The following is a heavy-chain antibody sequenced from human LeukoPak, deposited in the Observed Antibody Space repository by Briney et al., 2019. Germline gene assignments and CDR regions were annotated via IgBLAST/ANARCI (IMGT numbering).Heavy chain of an antibody. D-gene: IGHD4-17*01. J-gene: IGHJ4*02. CDR3: AGLGDYPYYFDY. CDR2: INHSGST. Sequence: SETLSLTCTVSGGSISSSSYYWGWIRQAPGKGLEWIGEINHSGSTNYNPSLKSRVTISVDTSKNQFSLKLSSVTAADTAVYYCAGLGDYPYYFDYWGQGTLVTVSS. V-gene: IGHV4-39*07. CDR1: GGSISSSSYY.